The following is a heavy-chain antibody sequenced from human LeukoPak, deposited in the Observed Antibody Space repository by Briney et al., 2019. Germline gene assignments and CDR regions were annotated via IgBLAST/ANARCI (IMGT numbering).Heavy chain of an antibody. D-gene: IGHD2-15*01. J-gene: IGHJ5*02. CDR3: ARVEVVVAATGYNWFDP. Sequence: PSETLSLTCAVYGGSSSGYYGSWIRQPPGKGLEWIGEFNHSGSTNSPPSLKSRLTISVDTSNNQFSLKLSSVTAADTAVYYCARVEVVVAATGYNWFDPWGQGTLVTVSS. CDR1: GGSSSGYY. V-gene: IGHV4-34*01. CDR2: FNHSGST.